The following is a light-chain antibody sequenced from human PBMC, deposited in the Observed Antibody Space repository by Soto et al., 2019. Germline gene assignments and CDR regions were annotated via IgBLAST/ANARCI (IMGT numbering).Light chain of an antibody. Sequence: DIQMTQSPSSVSASVGDTVIITCRASQPINNWLAWYQQKPEKAPNLLIHGASNLQGGVPSRFSGSGSGTDFTLTITSLQPEDFATYFCQQANTFPHTFGQGTKLEIK. CDR1: QPINNW. CDR2: GAS. V-gene: IGKV1D-12*01. J-gene: IGKJ2*01. CDR3: QQANTFPHT.